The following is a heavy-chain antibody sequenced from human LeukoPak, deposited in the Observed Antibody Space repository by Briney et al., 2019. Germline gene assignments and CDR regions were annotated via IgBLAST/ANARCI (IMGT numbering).Heavy chain of an antibody. J-gene: IGHJ6*02. CDR1: GFTVSSNY. CDR2: IYSGGST. D-gene: IGHD3-10*01. CDR3: ASPATMVRGVRPV. Sequence: GGSLRLSCAASGFTVSSNYMSWVRQAPGKGLEWVSVIYSGGSTYYADSVKGRFTISRDNSKNTLYLQMNSLRAEDTAVYYCASPATMVRGVRPVWGQGTTVTVSS. V-gene: IGHV3-66*01.